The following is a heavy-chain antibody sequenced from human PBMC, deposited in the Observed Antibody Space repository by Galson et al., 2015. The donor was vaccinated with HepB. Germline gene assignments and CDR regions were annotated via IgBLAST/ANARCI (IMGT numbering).Heavy chain of an antibody. CDR1: GFTFSNAW. V-gene: IGHV3-15*01. CDR3: TTHFNLYGDYDDYYYYYMDV. Sequence: SLRLSCAASGFTFSNAWMSWVRQAPGKGLEWVGRIKSKTDGGTTDYAAPVKGRFTISRDDSKNTLYLQMNSLKTEDTAVYYCTTHFNLYGDYDDYYYYYMDVWGKGTTVTVSS. J-gene: IGHJ6*03. D-gene: IGHD4-17*01. CDR2: IKSKTDGGTT.